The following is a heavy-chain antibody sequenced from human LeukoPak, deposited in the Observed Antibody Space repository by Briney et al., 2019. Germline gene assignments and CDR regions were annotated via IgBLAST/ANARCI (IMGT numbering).Heavy chain of an antibody. CDR1: GFTFSDCW. CDR2: IKRKIDGETT. CDR3: VAGLGSSELDY. V-gene: IGHV3-15*01. D-gene: IGHD3-9*01. Sequence: GGSLRLSCATSGFTFSDCWMSWVRQAPGKGLKWVGRIKRKIDGETTDYGAPVKGRFTISRDDSKNTLSLQMNSLQTEDTAVYYCVAGLGSSELDYWGQGTLVTVSS. J-gene: IGHJ4*02.